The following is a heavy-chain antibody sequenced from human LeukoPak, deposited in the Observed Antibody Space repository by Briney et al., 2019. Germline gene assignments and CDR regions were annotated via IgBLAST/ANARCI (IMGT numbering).Heavy chain of an antibody. CDR1: GYTFTSYY. J-gene: IGHJ4*02. Sequence: ASVTVSCKASGYTFTSYYMHWVRQAPGQGLEWMGIINPSGGSTSYAQKFQGRVTMTRDTSTSTVYMELSSLRSEDTAVYYCASAVAGMGDYFDYWGQGTLVTVSS. CDR3: ASAVAGMGDYFDY. V-gene: IGHV1-46*01. D-gene: IGHD6-19*01. CDR2: INPSGGST.